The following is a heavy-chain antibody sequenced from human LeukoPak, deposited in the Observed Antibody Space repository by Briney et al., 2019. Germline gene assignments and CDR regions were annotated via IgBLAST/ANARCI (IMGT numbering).Heavy chain of an antibody. J-gene: IGHJ4*02. CDR3: TRYWGYNGNRSLAS. D-gene: IGHD7-27*01. V-gene: IGHV4-39*01. CDR2: IYYSGTT. Sequence: SETLSLTCTVSGGSISSTRCYWGWIRQPPGKGLEWIGSIYYSGTTYNNPSLKSRVTISIDTSKNQFSLKLRSVTAADTVLYDCTRYWGYNGNRSLASWGQGALVTVSS. CDR1: GGSISSTRCY.